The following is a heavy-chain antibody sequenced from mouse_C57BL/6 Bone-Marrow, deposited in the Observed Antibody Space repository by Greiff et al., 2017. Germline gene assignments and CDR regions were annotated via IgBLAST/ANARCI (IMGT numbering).Heavy chain of an antibody. CDR3: ARGYYGSRGGYFDV. CDR1: GFTFSDYG. J-gene: IGHJ1*03. CDR2: ISSGSSTI. D-gene: IGHD1-1*01. Sequence: EVMLVESGGGLVKPGGSLKLSCAASGFTFSDYGMHWVRQAPEKGLEWVAYISSGSSTIYYADTVKGRFTISRDNAKNTLFLQMTSLRSEDTAMYYCARGYYGSRGGYFDVWGTGTTVTVSS. V-gene: IGHV5-17*01.